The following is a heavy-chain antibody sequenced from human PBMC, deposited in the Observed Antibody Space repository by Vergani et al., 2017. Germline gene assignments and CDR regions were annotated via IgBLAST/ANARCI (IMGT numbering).Heavy chain of an antibody. CDR1: GDIFNNYT. Sequence: QVHLEQSGTEVMKPGSSVKVSCKVSGDIFNNYTVTWVRQAPGQGLEWMGRIIPIIRLATSAQKFQDRVKITGDTSTNTVYMEMNNLRSEDTAVYYCARVSPGDNSGWEPFDYWGQGTLVTDSS. CDR3: ARVSPGDNSGWEPFDY. D-gene: IGHD6-19*01. V-gene: IGHV1-69*02. CDR2: IIPIIRLA. J-gene: IGHJ4*02.